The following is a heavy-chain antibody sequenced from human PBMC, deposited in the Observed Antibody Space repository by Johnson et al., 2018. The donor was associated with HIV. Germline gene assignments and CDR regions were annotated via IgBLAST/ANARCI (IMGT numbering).Heavy chain of an antibody. CDR2: IWYDGTNK. CDR1: GFTFSSYG. D-gene: IGHD4-23*01. J-gene: IGHJ3*02. CDR3: ARIVRMTTVVIGDAFDS. Sequence: QVQLVESGGGVVQPGRSLRLSCVASGFTFSSYGMHWVRQAPGKGLEWVAVIWYDGTNKYHADSVKGRFTISRDNSKNTLYLQRNSLRAEDTAVYYCARIVRMTTVVIGDAFDSWGQGTKVTVSS. V-gene: IGHV3-33*01.